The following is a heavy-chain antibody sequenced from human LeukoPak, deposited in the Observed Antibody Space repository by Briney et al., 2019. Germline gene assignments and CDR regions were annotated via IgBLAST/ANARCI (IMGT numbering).Heavy chain of an antibody. V-gene: IGHV3-30*02. J-gene: IGHJ6*03. CDR3: AKVGGSSSWTGTEYYYYMDV. Sequence: GGSLRLSCAASGFTFSSYGMHWVRQAPGKGLEWVAFIRYDGSNKYYADSVKGRFTISRDNSKNTLYLQMNSLRAEDTAVYYCAKVGGSSSWTGTEYYYYMDVWGKGTTVTISS. CDR2: IRYDGSNK. CDR1: GFTFSSYG. D-gene: IGHD6-13*01.